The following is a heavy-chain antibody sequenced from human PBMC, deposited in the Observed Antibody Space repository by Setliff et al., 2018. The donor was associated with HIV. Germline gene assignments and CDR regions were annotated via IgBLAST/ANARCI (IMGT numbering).Heavy chain of an antibody. Sequence: PSETLSLTCSVSGYSITNGYYGGWIRQPPGKGLEWVGSIYHDGSTYYNPSLRSRVTISVDTSKNQFSLKLSSVTAADTAVYYCARYYGSGTYHRWFDPWGQGTPVTVSS. J-gene: IGHJ5*02. CDR1: GYSITNGYY. CDR2: IYHDGST. CDR3: ARYYGSGTYHRWFDP. D-gene: IGHD3-10*01. V-gene: IGHV4-38-2*02.